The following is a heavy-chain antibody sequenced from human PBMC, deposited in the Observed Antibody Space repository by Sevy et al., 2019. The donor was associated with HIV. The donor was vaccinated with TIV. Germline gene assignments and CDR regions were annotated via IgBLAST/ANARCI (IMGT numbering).Heavy chain of an antibody. CDR3: ARGQNMYSKEQEDLKIDY. CDR2: INPNSGGT. J-gene: IGHJ4*02. D-gene: IGHD6-13*01. Sequence: ASVKVSCKASGYTFTGYYMHWVRQAPGQGLEWMGWINPNSGGTNYAQKLQGRVTMTRDTSISTAYRELSRLRSDDTAEYYRARGQNMYSKEQEDLKIDYWGQGTLVTVSS. CDR1: GYTFTGYY. V-gene: IGHV1-2*02.